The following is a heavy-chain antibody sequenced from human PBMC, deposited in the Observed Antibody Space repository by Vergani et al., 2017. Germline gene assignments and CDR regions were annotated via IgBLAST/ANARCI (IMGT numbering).Heavy chain of an antibody. CDR2: IYYSGST. CDR3: ARHSTVEWLVKLGWIDP. CDR1: GASLRSIYYY. V-gene: IGHV4-39*01. Sequence: QLQLQESGPGLVKPSATLSLTCIVSGASLRSIYYYWGWIRQPPGKGLEWIASIYYSGSTYYNPSLKSRVTISVETSKNQFSLKLSSVTAADTAVYFCARHSTVEWLVKLGWIDPWGKGILVTVSS. J-gene: IGHJ5*02. D-gene: IGHD6-19*01.